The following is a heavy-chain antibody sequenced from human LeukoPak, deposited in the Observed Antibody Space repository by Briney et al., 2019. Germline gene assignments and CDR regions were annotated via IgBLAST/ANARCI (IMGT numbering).Heavy chain of an antibody. V-gene: IGHV4-4*07. J-gene: IGHJ3*02. CDR3: ASMRLYCSSTSCSPSGAFDI. CDR1: GGSISSYY. CDR2: IYTSGST. Sequence: SETLSLTCTVSGGSISSYYWSWIRQPAGKGLEWIGRIYTSGSTNYNPSLKSRVTMSVDTSKNQFSLKLSSVTAADTAVYYCASMRLYCSSTSCSPSGAFDIWGQGTMVTVSS. D-gene: IGHD2-2*01.